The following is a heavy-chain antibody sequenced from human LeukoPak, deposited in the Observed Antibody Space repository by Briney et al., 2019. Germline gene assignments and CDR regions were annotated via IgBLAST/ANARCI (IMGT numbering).Heavy chain of an antibody. CDR3: ATVGYYDILTGYYSPIDY. V-gene: IGHV3-7*03. CDR1: GFTFSSYW. D-gene: IGHD3-9*01. Sequence: GGSLRLSCAASGFTFSSYWMSWVRQAPGKGLEWVANIKQDGSEKYYVDSVKGRFTISRDNAKNSLYLQMNSLRAEDTAVYYCATVGYYDILTGYYSPIDYWGQGTLVTVSS. J-gene: IGHJ4*02. CDR2: IKQDGSEK.